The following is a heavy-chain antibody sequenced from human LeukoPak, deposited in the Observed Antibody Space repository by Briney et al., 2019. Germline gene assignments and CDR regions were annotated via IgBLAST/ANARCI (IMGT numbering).Heavy chain of an antibody. D-gene: IGHD6-13*01. J-gene: IGHJ4*02. Sequence: ASVKVSCKASGYTFTGYYMHWVRQAPGQGLEWMGWINPNSGGTNYAQKFQGRVTMTRDTSISTAHMELSRLRSDDTAVYYCARGRLIGRVPGPEGIAAGKEYWGQGTLVTVSS. CDR3: ARGRLIGRVPGPEGIAAGKEY. CDR1: GYTFTGYY. CDR2: INPNSGGT. V-gene: IGHV1-2*02.